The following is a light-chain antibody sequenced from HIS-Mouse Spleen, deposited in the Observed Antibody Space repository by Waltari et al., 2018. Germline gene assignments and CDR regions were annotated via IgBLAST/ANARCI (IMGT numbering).Light chain of an antibody. CDR2: GGS. V-gene: IGLV2-23*01. Sequence: QSALTQPASVSGSPGQSITISCTGTSSDVGSYNLVSWYQQHPGKAPKLMIYGGSKRPSGVSNRFSGSKSGNTASLTISGRQAEDEADYYCCSYAGSSTWVFGGGTKLTVL. CDR3: CSYAGSSTWV. J-gene: IGLJ3*02. CDR1: SSDVGSYNL.